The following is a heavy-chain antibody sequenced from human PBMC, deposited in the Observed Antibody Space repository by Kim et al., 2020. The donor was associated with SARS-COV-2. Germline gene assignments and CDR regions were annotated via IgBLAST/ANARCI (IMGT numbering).Heavy chain of an antibody. V-gene: IGHV4-39*01. J-gene: IGHJ4*02. CDR1: GGSISSSSYY. Sequence: SETLSLTCTVSGGSISSSSYYWGWIRQPPGKGLEWIGSIYYSGSTYYNPSLKSRVTIAVDTSKNQFSLKLSSVTAADTAVYYCARRPIEYCSGGSCYSGPLSLDSWGQGTLVTVSS. D-gene: IGHD2-15*01. CDR3: ARRPIEYCSGGSCYSGPLSLDS. CDR2: IYYSGST.